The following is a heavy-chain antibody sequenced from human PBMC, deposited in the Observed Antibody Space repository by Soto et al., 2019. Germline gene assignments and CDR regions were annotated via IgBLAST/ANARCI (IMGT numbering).Heavy chain of an antibody. D-gene: IGHD2-15*01. Sequence: GASVKVSCKASGYTFTGYYMHWVRQAPGQGLEWMGWINPNSGGTNYAQKFQGWVTMTRDTSISTAYMELSRLRSDDTAMYYCAKYSDVYYYYGMDVWGQGTTVTVSS. V-gene: IGHV1-2*04. CDR3: AKYSDVYYYYGMDV. CDR2: INPNSGGT. J-gene: IGHJ6*02. CDR1: GYTFTGYY.